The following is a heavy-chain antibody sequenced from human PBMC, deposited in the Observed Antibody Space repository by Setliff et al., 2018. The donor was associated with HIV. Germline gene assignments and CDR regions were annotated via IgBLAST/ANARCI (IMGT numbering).Heavy chain of an antibody. CDR3: VKDVLKFWSGSGALDF. J-gene: IGHJ4*02. D-gene: IGHD3-3*01. Sequence: GGSLRLSCAASGFTFRSYCMAWVRQAPGKGLEWVALIWYDASKKEYSDSVKGRFNILRDDSKKTAYLQMNSLRDEDTAVYYCVKDVLKFWSGSGALDFWGPGTLVTVSS. CDR2: IWYDASKK. CDR1: GFTFRSYC. V-gene: IGHV3-33*06.